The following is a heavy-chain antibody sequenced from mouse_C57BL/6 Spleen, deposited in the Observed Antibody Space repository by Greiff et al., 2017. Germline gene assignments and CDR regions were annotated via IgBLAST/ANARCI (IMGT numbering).Heavy chain of an antibody. J-gene: IGHJ2*01. Sequence: VQGVESGPELVKPGASVKISCKASGYAFSSSWMNWVKQRPGKGLEWIGRIYPGDGDTNYNGKFKGKATLTADKSSSTAYMQLSSLTSEDSAVYFCARGGYPDYYFDYWGQGTTLTVSS. CDR2: IYPGDGDT. CDR3: ARGGYPDYYFDY. D-gene: IGHD2-2*01. CDR1: GYAFSSSW. V-gene: IGHV1-82*01.